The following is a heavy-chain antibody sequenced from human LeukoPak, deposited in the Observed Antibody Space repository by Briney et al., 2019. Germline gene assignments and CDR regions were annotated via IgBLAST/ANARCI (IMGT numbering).Heavy chain of an antibody. V-gene: IGHV1-46*01. CDR1: GYTFTSYY. CDR2: INPSGGST. Sequence: ASVKDSCKASGYTFTSYYLHWVRQAPGRGVDGMGIINPSGGSTSYGQKFQGRVTMTRDMSTSPVYMELSSLRSEDTAVYYCARDEEDAFDIWGQGTMVTVSS. J-gene: IGHJ3*02. CDR3: ARDEEDAFDI.